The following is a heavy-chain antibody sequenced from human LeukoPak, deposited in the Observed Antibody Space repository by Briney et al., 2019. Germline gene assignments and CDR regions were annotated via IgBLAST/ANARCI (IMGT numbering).Heavy chain of an antibody. V-gene: IGHV3-23*01. Sequence: GGSLRLSCAASGFTFSDYSMSWVRQAPGKGLEWVAAVGHNAAGTYYADSVKGRFTISRDNSRNTMYLQMSSLTAEDTAVYYCAKACLVATTPGRGMDVWGQGTTVAVSS. CDR3: AKACLVATTPGRGMDV. D-gene: IGHD5-24*01. CDR1: GFTFSDYS. CDR2: VGHNAAGT. J-gene: IGHJ6*02.